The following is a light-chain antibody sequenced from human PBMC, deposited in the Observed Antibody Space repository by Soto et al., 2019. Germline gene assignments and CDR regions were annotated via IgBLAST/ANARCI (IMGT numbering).Light chain of an antibody. CDR3: GTWDTSLSAVV. CDR1: SSNIGNNY. V-gene: IGLV1-51*01. J-gene: IGLJ2*01. CDR2: DNN. Sequence: QSVLTQPPSVSAAPGQTVTISCSGSSSNIGNNYVSWYQHLPGTAPKLLIYDNNERPSGIPDRFSGSKSGTSATLGITGLQTGDEADYYCGTWDTSLSAVVFGGGTKL.